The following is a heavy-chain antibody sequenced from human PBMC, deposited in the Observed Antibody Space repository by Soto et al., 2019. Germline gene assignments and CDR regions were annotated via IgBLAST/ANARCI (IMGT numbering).Heavy chain of an antibody. CDR1: GFTFSSYA. Sequence: GESLKISCAASGFTFSSYAMHWVRQAPGKGLEWVAVISYDGSNKYYADSVKGRFTISRDNSKNTLYLQMNSLRAEDTAVYYCARDLWDPSYYYGMDVWGQGTTVTVSS. CDR2: ISYDGSNK. J-gene: IGHJ6*02. V-gene: IGHV3-30*04. D-gene: IGHD1-26*01. CDR3: ARDLWDPSYYYGMDV.